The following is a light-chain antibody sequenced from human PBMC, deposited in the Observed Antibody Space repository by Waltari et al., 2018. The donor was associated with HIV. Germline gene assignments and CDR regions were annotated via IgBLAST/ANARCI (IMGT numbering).Light chain of an antibody. CDR3: QLKSSWPLT. V-gene: IGKV3-11*01. J-gene: IGKJ4*01. CDR2: DAS. CDR1: LSASNR. Sequence: NVLKQSQATLSLSPGARATLSCKPSLSASNRLAWYQQKPGKAPRLLIYDASNRATDIPARFSGSGSGTDFTLTISNLEPEDFAVYYCQLKSSWPLTFGGGTKVEMK.